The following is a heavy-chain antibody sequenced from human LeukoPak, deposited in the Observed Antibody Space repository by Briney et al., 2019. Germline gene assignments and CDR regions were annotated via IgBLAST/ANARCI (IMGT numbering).Heavy chain of an antibody. Sequence: ESLKISCKGSGYSFTGYWIGWVRQMPGKGLEWMGIIYPGDSDTRYSPSFQGQVTVSADKSISTAYLQWSSLKASDTAMYYCARQREGIPAANNWFDPWGQGTLVPVSS. CDR3: ARQREGIPAANNWFDP. J-gene: IGHJ5*02. CDR2: IYPGDSDT. CDR1: GYSFTGYW. D-gene: IGHD6-13*01. V-gene: IGHV5-51*01.